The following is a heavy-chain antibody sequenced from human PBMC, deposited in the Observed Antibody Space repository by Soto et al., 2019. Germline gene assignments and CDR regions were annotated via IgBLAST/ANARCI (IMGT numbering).Heavy chain of an antibody. J-gene: IGHJ5*02. CDR2: ISTYNGDT. CDR3: ARAKRPDNWFDP. D-gene: IGHD6-6*01. Sequence: ASVKVSCKASGYTFTRSGISWVRQAPGQGLEWMGWISTYNGDTNYAQTFQGRVTMTTDTSTSTAYMELSSLRSEDTAVYYCARAKRPDNWFDPWGQGTLVTVSS. V-gene: IGHV1-18*01. CDR1: GYTFTRSG.